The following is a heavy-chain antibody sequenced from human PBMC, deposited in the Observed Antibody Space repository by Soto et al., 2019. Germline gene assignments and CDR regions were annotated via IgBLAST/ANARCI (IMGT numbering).Heavy chain of an antibody. CDR3: AKDGTHCSGGTCYHIDY. V-gene: IGHV3-30*18. Sequence: GGSLRLSCAASGFTFSSYGMHWVRQAPGKGLEWVAVISYDVSDKYYVDSVKGRFTISTDNSKNTLYLQMNSLRAEDTAVYYCAKDGTHCSGGTCYHIDYWGQGSLVTVST. CDR2: ISYDVSDK. J-gene: IGHJ4*02. D-gene: IGHD2-15*01. CDR1: GFTFSSYG.